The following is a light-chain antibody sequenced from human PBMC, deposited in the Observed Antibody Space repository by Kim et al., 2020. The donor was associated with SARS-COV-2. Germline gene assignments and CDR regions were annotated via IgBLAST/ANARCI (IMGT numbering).Light chain of an antibody. V-gene: IGKV1-5*03. Sequence: DIQMTQSPPTLSAFVGDRVTITCRASQDIGTWLAWYQQKSGKAPKLLIFKASILETGVPSRFGGSGSRTDFTLTISSLQPDDSANYFCQQYDKYPYTFGQGTKLEI. CDR2: KAS. CDR3: QQYDKYPYT. J-gene: IGKJ2*01. CDR1: QDIGTW.